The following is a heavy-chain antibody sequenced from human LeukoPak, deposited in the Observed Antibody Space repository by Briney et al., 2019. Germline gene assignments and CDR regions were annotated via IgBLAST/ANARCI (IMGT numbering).Heavy chain of an antibody. J-gene: IGHJ5*02. V-gene: IGHV5-51*01. Sequence: KCGESLKISCKGSGYSFTSYWIGWVRRMPGKGLEWMGIIYPGDSDTRYSPSFQGQVTISADKSISTAYLQWSSLKASDTAMYYCARHGPKHFDWLSAVSWFDPWGQGTLVTVSS. CDR3: ARHGPKHFDWLSAVSWFDP. CDR1: GYSFTSYW. D-gene: IGHD3-9*01. CDR2: IYPGDSDT.